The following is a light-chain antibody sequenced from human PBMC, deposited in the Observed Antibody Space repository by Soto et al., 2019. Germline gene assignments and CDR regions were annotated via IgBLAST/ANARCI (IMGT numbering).Light chain of an antibody. CDR1: SSDVRGYNY. CDR2: DVT. V-gene: IGLV2-11*01. CDR3: CSYGGGYTPLL. J-gene: IGLJ2*01. Sequence: QSALTQPRSVSGSPGQSVTISCTGTSSDVRGYNYVSWYQHHPGQAPKLMIYDVTKRPSGVPDRFSGSKSGNTASLSISGLQAEDEADYYCCSYGGGYTPLLFGGGTKLTVL.